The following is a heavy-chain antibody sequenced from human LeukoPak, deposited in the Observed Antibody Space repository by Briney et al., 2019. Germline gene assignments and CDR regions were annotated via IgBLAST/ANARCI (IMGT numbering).Heavy chain of an antibody. Sequence: GGSLRLSCAASGFTFTNAWVSWVRQAPGKGLEWVGRIKSKTEGETADYAAPVKDRFTISRDDSKNTLYLHMNSLKTEDTAVYYCTTVYCSSTSCAMSGNYWGQGTLVTVSS. V-gene: IGHV3-15*01. D-gene: IGHD2-2*01. J-gene: IGHJ4*02. CDR2: IKSKTEGETA. CDR3: TTVYCSSTSCAMSGNY. CDR1: GFTFTNAW.